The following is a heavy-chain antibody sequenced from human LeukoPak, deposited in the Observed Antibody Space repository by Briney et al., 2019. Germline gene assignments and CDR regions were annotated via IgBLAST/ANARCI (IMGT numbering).Heavy chain of an antibody. CDR1: GGSISSSSYY. V-gene: IGHV4-39*01. D-gene: IGHD3-10*01. J-gene: IGHJ4*02. CDR3: ARHVVRTVRGGFDY. Sequence: SETLSLTCTVSGGSISSSSYYWGWIRQPPGKGLEWIGSIYYSGSTYYNPSLKSRVTIFVDTSKNQFSLKLSSVTAAETAVYYCARHVVRTVRGGFDYWGQGTLVTVSS. CDR2: IYYSGST.